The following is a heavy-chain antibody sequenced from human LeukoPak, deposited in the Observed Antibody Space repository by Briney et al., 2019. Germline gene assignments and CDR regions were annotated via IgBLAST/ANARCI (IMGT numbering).Heavy chain of an antibody. CDR1: GYTFTGYY. D-gene: IGHD2-2*01. J-gene: IGHJ4*02. CDR2: INPNSGGT. V-gene: IGHV1-2*02. CDR3: ARDTFGTVPAARFGY. Sequence: ASVKVSCKASGYTFTGYYMHWVRQAPGQGLEWMGWINPNSGGTNYAQKFQGRVTMTRDTSISTAYMELSRLRSDDTAVYYCARDTFGTVPAARFGYWGQGTLVTVSS.